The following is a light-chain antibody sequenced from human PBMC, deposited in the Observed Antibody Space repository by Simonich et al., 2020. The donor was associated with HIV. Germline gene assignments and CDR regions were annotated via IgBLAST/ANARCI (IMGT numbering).Light chain of an antibody. J-gene: IGLJ2*01. CDR1: KLGDKY. CDR3: QAWDSSTVV. Sequence: SYELTQPPSVSVSPGQTASITCSGEKLGDKYACWYQQKPGQSPVLVIYQDSKRPSGIPERFSGSNSGNTATLTISGTQAMDEADYYCQAWDSSTVVFGGGTNLTVL. CDR2: QDS. V-gene: IGLV3-1*01.